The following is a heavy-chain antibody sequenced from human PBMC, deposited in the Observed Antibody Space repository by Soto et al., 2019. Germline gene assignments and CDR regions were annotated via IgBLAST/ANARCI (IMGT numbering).Heavy chain of an antibody. CDR2: TYYRSKWYN. CDR3: ARVNRAVAGGLYYYYGMDV. CDR1: RVSFSSNIAS. V-gene: IGHV6-1*01. J-gene: IGHJ6*02. D-gene: IGHD6-19*01. Sequence: PSQTLSVTCAISRVSFSSNIASCNCIRQSPSRGLEWLGRTYYRSKWYNDYAVSVKSRITINPDTSKNQFSLQLNSVTPEDTAVYYCARVNRAVAGGLYYYYGMDVWGQGTTVTVSS.